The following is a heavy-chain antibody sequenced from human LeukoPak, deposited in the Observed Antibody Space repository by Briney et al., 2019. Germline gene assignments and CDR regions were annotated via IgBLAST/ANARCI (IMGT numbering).Heavy chain of an antibody. V-gene: IGHV3-43*02. D-gene: IGHD6-6*01. CDR3: AKDGEYSSSSDAFDI. J-gene: IGHJ3*02. Sequence: PGGSLRLSCAASGFTFDDYAMHWVRQAPGKGLEWVSLISGDGGSTYYADSVKGRFTISRDNSKNSLYLQMNSLRTEDTALYYCAKDGEYSSSSDAFDIWGQGTMVTVSS. CDR1: GFTFDDYA. CDR2: ISGDGGST.